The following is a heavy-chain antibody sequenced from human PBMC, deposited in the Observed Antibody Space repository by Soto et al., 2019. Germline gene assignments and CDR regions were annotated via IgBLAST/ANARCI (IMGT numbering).Heavy chain of an antibody. D-gene: IGHD6-19*01. Sequence: SETLSLTCAVYGGSFSSYYWGWIRQPPGKGLEWIGSIYYSGSTYYNPSLKSRVTISVDTSKNQFSLKLSSVTAADTAVYYCARLVGIAVAGTPYYYYYGMDVWGQGTTVTVSS. CDR3: ARLVGIAVAGTPYYYYYGMDV. J-gene: IGHJ6*02. CDR1: GGSFSSYY. V-gene: IGHV4-39*01. CDR2: IYYSGST.